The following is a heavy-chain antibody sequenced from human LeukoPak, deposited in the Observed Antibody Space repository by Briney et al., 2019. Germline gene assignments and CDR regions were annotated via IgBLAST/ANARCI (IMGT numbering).Heavy chain of an antibody. CDR1: GFSFSTYG. D-gene: IGHD6-6*01. CDR3: AKDRETYEYTFDY. J-gene: IGHJ4*02. V-gene: IGHV3-33*06. CDR2: MWYDGSKD. Sequence: GKSLRLSCAASGFSFSTYGIHWVRQAPGKGLEWVAVMWYDGSKDYYADSVKGRFTISRDTSKNTLYLQMNNLRAEDTAVYYCAKDRETYEYTFDYWGQGTLVTVSS.